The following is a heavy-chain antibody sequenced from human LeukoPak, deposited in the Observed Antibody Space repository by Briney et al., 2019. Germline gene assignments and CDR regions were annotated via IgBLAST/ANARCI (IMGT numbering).Heavy chain of an antibody. CDR3: ARGLFWFGELSYSMDV. CDR2: ISTGSSPI. Sequence: GGSLRLSCAASGFTFGTYAMNWVRKSPGKGLEWASYISTGSSPIYYADSVKGRFTISRDNAKNSLYLQMHSLRAEDTAIYYCARGLFWFGELSYSMDVWGQGTTVTVSS. CDR1: GFTFGTYA. J-gene: IGHJ6*02. D-gene: IGHD3-10*01. V-gene: IGHV3-48*01.